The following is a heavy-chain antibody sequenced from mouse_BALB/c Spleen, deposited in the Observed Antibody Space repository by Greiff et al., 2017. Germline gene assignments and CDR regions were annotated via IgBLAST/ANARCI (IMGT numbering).Heavy chain of an antibody. J-gene: IGHJ3*01. CDR2: IYPYNDGT. D-gene: IGHD2-4*01. CDR1: GYTFTSYV. V-gene: IGHV1-14*01. Sequence: VQLQQSGPELVKPGASVKMSCKASGYTFTSYVMHWVKQKPGQGLEWIGYIYPYNDGTKYNEKFKGKATLTSDKSSSTAYMELSSLTSEDSAVYYCARLGVYYDYDGGAWFAYWGQGTLVTVSA. CDR3: ARLGVYYDYDGGAWFAY.